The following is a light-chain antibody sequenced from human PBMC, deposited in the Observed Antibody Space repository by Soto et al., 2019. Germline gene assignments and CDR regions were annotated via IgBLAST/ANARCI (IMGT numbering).Light chain of an antibody. CDR2: GAT. Sequence: EIVLTQSPGTLSLSPGDRATLSCRASQSVSFSYLAWYQQKADQAPRLLIYGATSRATGIPDRFSGSESGTDFTLTISRLEPEDFAVYYCQQYGSSPLTFGGGTKVEIK. J-gene: IGKJ4*01. V-gene: IGKV3-20*01. CDR3: QQYGSSPLT. CDR1: QSVSFSY.